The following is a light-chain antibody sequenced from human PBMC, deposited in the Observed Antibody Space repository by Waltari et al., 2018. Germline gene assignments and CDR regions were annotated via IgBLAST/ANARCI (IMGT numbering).Light chain of an antibody. CDR3: CSYAGSNTLI. V-gene: IGLV2-23*01. CDR2: EDI. Sequence: QSALTQPASVSGSPGQSITSSCPGTSSDVGNYKIFSWSQHHPGKAPKLMIYEDIKRPSGISDRFSGSKSGNTASLTISGLQAEDEADYHCCSYAGSNTLIFGGGTKLTVL. J-gene: IGLJ2*01. CDR1: SSDVGNYKI.